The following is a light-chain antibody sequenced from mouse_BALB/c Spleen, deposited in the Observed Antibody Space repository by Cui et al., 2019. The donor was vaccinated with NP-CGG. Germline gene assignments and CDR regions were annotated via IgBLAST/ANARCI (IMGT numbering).Light chain of an antibody. Sequence: QAVVTPESVLTTSPGETVTLTCRSSTGAVTTSNYANWVQEKPDHLFTGLIGGTNNRAPGVPARFSGSLIGDKAALTITGAQIEDEAIYFCALWYSNHWVFGGGTKLTVL. J-gene: IGLJ1*01. CDR3: ALWYSNHWV. V-gene: IGLV1*01. CDR2: GTN. CDR1: TGAVTTSNY.